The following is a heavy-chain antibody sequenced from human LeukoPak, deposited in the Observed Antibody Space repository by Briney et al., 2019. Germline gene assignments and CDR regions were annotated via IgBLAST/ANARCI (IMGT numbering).Heavy chain of an antibody. CDR2: ISYDGSNK. V-gene: IGHV3-30*18. CDR1: GFTFSSYG. J-gene: IGHJ4*02. Sequence: GGSLRLSCVASGFTFSSYGMHWVRQAPGKGLEWVAVISYDGSNKYYADSVKGRFTISRDNSKNTLYLQMNSLRAEDTAVYYCAKDLKSSSFDYWGQGTLVTVSS. D-gene: IGHD6-13*01. CDR3: AKDLKSSSFDY.